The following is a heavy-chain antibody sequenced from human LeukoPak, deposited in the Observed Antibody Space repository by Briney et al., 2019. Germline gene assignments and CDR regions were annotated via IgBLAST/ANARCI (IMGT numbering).Heavy chain of an antibody. CDR2: INSDGSST. CDR3: ARGLGLGNNWFDP. Sequence: PGGSLRLSCAASGFIFSSYWMHWVRQAPGKGLVWVSRINSDGSSTSYADSVKGRFTISRDNAKNTLYLQMNSLRAEDTAVYYCARGLGLGNNWFDPWGQGTLVTVSS. J-gene: IGHJ5*02. CDR1: GFIFSSYW. V-gene: IGHV3-74*01. D-gene: IGHD3/OR15-3a*01.